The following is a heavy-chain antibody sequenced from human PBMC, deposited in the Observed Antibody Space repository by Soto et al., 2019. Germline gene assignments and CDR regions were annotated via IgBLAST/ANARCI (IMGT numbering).Heavy chain of an antibody. CDR2: IVPSVDTT. CDR1: GGTFSRSG. J-gene: IGHJ6*02. V-gene: IGHV1-69*18. D-gene: IGHD1-26*01. Sequence: QVQLVQSGTEVKKPGASVKVSCKASGGTFSRSGFHWVRQAPGQGLEWMGMIVPSVDTTNYAQKFQARVTISADQFTSTVYMELRSLRSEETSVYYCARCPQPPATADPYAVDVWGQGTRVIVSS. CDR3: ARCPQPPATADPYAVDV.